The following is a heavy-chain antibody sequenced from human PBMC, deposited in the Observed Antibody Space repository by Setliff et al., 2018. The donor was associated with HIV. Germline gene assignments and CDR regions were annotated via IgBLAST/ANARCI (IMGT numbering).Heavy chain of an antibody. CDR3: ARSYSGPGYAYFDY. D-gene: IGHD3-16*01. J-gene: IGHJ4*02. CDR2: ISASGST. Sequence: ASETLSLTCTVSGGSISNYYWSWIRQPAGKGLEWIGRISASGSTNYNPSLKSRVTMSVDTSKNQFSLKLSSVTAADTAVYYCARSYSGPGYAYFDYWGQGTLVTVSS. CDR1: GGSISNYY. V-gene: IGHV4-4*07.